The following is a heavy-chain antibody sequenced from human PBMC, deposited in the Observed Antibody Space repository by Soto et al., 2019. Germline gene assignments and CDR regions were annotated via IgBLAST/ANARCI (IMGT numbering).Heavy chain of an antibody. V-gene: IGHV3-64*01. J-gene: IGHJ6*03. CDR1: GFTLSGYA. Sequence: EVQLAESGGGLAQPGGSLRLSCAASGFTLSGYAMDWVRQAPGKGLEDVSGISSNGVGTYYENSVQGRFTISRDNSKNTVYLQMGSLRPEDMAVYYCARRARPDFYYMDVWGKGTTVTVSS. D-gene: IGHD6-6*01. CDR3: ARRARPDFYYMDV. CDR2: ISSNGVGT.